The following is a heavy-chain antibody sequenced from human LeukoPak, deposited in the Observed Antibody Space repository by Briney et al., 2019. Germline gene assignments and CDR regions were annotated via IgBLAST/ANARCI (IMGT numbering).Heavy chain of an antibody. CDR1: GYTFTDYY. CDR3: ARVDDRGHYYDSSGPRKLFDY. CDR2: INPNSGGT. D-gene: IGHD3-22*01. J-gene: IGHJ4*02. Sequence: ASVKVSCKASGYTFTDYYMHWVRQAPGQGLEWMGWINPNSGGTNYAQKFQGRVTMTRDTSISTAYMELSRLRSDDTAVYYCARVDDRGHYYDSSGPRKLFDYWGQGTLVTVSS. V-gene: IGHV1-2*02.